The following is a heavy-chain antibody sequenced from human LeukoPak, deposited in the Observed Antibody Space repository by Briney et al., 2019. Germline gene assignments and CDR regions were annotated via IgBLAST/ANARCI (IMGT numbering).Heavy chain of an antibody. CDR2: INPNSGGT. CDR3: ARGRRVYGGNSVRYTYYFDY. V-gene: IGHV1-2*02. D-gene: IGHD4-23*01. J-gene: IGHJ4*02. CDR1: GYTFTGYY. Sequence: GASVKVSCKASGYTFTGYYMHWVRQAPGQGLEWMGWINPNSGGTNYAQKFQGRVTMTRDTSISTAYMELSRLRSDDTAVYYCARGRRVYGGNSVRYTYYFDYWGQGTLVTVSS.